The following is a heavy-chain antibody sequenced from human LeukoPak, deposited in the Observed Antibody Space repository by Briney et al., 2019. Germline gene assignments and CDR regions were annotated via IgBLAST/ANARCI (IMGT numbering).Heavy chain of an antibody. D-gene: IGHD4-17*01. Sequence: SETLSLTCTVSGYSISSGYYWGWIRQPPGKGLEWIGSIYHSGSTYYNPSLKSRVTISVDTSKNQFSLKLSPVTAADTAVYYCARRWTTVSLLWGTGWFDPWGQGTLVTVSS. V-gene: IGHV4-38-2*02. CDR2: IYHSGST. J-gene: IGHJ5*02. CDR1: GYSISSGYY. CDR3: ARRWTTVSLLWGTGWFDP.